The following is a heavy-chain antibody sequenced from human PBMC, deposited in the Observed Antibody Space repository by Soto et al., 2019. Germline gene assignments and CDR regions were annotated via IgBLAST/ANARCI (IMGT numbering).Heavy chain of an antibody. CDR3: ARDPDSSGYYYFDY. CDR1: GFTFSSYA. D-gene: IGHD3-22*01. Sequence: EVQLVESGGGLVQPGGSLRLSCAASGFTFSSYAMHWVRQAPGKGLEYVSAIGSYGGSTYYANSVKGRFTISRDNSKNTLYLQMGSLRAEDMAVYYCARDPDSSGYYYFDYWGQGTRVTVSS. J-gene: IGHJ4*02. CDR2: IGSYGGST. V-gene: IGHV3-64*01.